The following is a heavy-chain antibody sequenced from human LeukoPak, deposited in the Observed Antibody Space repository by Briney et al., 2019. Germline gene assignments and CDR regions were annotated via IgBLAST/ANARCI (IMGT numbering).Heavy chain of an antibody. D-gene: IGHD3-10*01. Sequence: GGSLRLSCAASGFTFSSYWMHWVRQAPGKGLVWVSRINSDGSSTSYADSVKGRFTISRDNAKNTLYLQMNSLRAEDTAVYYCARDRQLWFGDDAFDIWGQGTMVTVSS. CDR1: GFTFSSYW. J-gene: IGHJ3*02. CDR3: ARDRQLWFGDDAFDI. CDR2: INSDGSST. V-gene: IGHV3-74*01.